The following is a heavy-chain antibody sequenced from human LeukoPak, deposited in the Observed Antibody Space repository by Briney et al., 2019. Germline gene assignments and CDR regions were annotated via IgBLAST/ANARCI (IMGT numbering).Heavy chain of an antibody. J-gene: IGHJ6*03. CDR1: GYTFTGYY. CDR2: INPNSGGT. Sequence: ASVKLSCKASGYTFTGYYMHWVRQALGQGLEWMGWINPNSGGTNYAQKFQGRVTMTRDTSISTAYMELRSLRSDDTAVYYCAFSSYYLQGNYYYMDVWGKGTTVTVSS. V-gene: IGHV1-2*02. CDR3: AFSSYYLQGNYYYMDV. D-gene: IGHD1-26*01.